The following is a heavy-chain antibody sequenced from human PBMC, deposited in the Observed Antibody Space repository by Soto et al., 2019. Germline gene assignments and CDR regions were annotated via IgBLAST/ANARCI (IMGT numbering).Heavy chain of an antibody. D-gene: IGHD2-15*01. CDR1: GGTFSDYA. Sequence: QVHLVQSGAEVKKPGSSVKVSCKASGGTFSDYAISWVRQAPGQGLEWMGGIIPIFGTLKYAQKFQGRVRITADESTSKAYMELSSLRSEDTAVYYCARDIPGGYCSGGSCYYYYGMDVWGQGTTVTVSS. J-gene: IGHJ6*02. CDR2: IIPIFGTL. V-gene: IGHV1-69*01. CDR3: ARDIPGGYCSGGSCYYYYGMDV.